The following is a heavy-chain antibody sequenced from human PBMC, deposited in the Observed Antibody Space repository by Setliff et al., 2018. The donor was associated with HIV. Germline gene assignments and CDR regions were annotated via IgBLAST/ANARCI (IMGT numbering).Heavy chain of an antibody. CDR3: ARDEQWLVLY. D-gene: IGHD6-19*01. CDR2: IYHNGIT. J-gene: IGHJ4*02. V-gene: IGHV4-38-2*02. CDR1: GYSISSGYY. Sequence: SETLSLTCGVSGYSISSGYYWGWIRQPPGKGLEWIGSIYHNGITNYNPSLKSRVTISVDTSKNQFSLKLSSVTAADTAVYYCARDEQWLVLYWGQGTLVTVSS.